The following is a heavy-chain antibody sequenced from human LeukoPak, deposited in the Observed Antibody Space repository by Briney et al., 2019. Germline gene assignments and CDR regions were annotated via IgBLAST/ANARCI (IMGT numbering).Heavy chain of an antibody. D-gene: IGHD5-24*01. V-gene: IGHV4-4*07. J-gene: IGHJ3*02. Sequence: ASETLSLTCTVSGGSISRSYWSWMRQPAGKGPEWIGRIYGSGTITYNPSLESRVTMSVDTSKNQFSLKLRSVTAADTAVYCCARERVEDGYSDAFDIWGQGTMVTVSS. CDR1: GGSISRSY. CDR3: ARERVEDGYSDAFDI. CDR2: IYGSGTI.